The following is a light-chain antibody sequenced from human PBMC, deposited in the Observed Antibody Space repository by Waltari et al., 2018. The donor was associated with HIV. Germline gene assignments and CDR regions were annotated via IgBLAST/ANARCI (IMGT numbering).Light chain of an antibody. J-gene: IGLJ2*01. V-gene: IGLV1-44*01. CDR2: NNN. CDR3: AAWDDSLNGVV. CDR1: SSNIGSNT. Sequence: QSVLTQPPSASGTPGQRVTISCSGRSSNIGSNTVSWYQQLPGPTPNLLIYNNNERPSGVPDRFSGSTSGTSASLAISGLQSESEADYYCAAWDDSLNGVVFGGGTKLTVL.